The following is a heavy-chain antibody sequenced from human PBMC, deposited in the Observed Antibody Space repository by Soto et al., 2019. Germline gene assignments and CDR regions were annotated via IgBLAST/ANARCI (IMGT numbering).Heavy chain of an antibody. J-gene: IGHJ3*02. CDR2: IWYDGSNK. CDR1: GFTFSSYG. Sequence: GGSLRLSCAASGFTFSSYGMHWVRQAPGKGLEWVAVIWYDGSNKYYADSVKGRFTISRDNSKNTLYLQMNSLRAEDTAVYYCAREKKAGGLAFDIWGQGTMVTVSS. D-gene: IGHD2-21*02. V-gene: IGHV3-33*01. CDR3: AREKKAGGLAFDI.